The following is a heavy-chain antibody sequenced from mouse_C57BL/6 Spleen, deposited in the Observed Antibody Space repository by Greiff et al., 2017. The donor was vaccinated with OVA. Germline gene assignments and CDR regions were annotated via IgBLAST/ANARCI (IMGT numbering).Heavy chain of an antibody. V-gene: IGHV14-2*01. J-gene: IGHJ3*01. CDR2: IDPEDAET. CDR3: AGYGYPFAY. Sequence: VQLQQSGAELVKPGASVKLSCTASGFNIKDYYMHWVKQRTEQGLEWIGRIDPEDAETKYAPKFQGKATITADTSSNTAYLQLSSLTSEDTAVYYCAGYGYPFAYWGQGTLVTVSA. CDR1: GFNIKDYY. D-gene: IGHD2-2*01.